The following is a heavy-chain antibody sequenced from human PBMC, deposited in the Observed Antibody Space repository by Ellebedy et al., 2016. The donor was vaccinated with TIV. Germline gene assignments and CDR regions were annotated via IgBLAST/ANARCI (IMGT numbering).Heavy chain of an antibody. Sequence: SLKISCAASGFTFSSYGMHWVRQAAGKGLEWVSGISWNSGSIGYADSVKGRFTISIDSAKNTLYLQMNSLRAEDTAVYYCARDDYGPQAFDMWGQGTMVTVSS. CDR2: ISWNSGSI. J-gene: IGHJ3*02. V-gene: IGHV3-9*01. CDR1: GFTFSSYG. D-gene: IGHD3-16*01. CDR3: ARDDYGPQAFDM.